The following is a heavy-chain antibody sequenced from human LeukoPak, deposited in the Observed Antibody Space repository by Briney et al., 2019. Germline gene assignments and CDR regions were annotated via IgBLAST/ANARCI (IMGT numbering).Heavy chain of an antibody. D-gene: IGHD3-3*01. J-gene: IGHJ6*02. Sequence: NPSQTLSLTCTVSGGSISSGGYYWSWIRQHPGKGLEWIGYIYYSGSTYYNPSLKSRVTISVDTSKNQFSLKLSSVTAADTAVYYCARGITIFGVVTPYYYYGMDVWGQGTTVTVSS. V-gene: IGHV4-31*03. CDR2: IYYSGST. CDR3: ARGITIFGVVTPYYYYGMDV. CDR1: GGSISSGGYY.